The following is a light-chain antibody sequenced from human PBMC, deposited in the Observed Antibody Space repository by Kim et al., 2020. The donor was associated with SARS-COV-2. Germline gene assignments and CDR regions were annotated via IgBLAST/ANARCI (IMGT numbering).Light chain of an antibody. V-gene: IGKV3-15*01. CDR3: LQYNNWPYT. J-gene: IGKJ2*01. CDR1: QSVSSN. CDR2: GAS. Sequence: EIVMTQSPATLSMSPGERATLSCRASQSVSSNLAWYQQRPGQAPKLLIQAPRLLIYGASTRATGIPARFSGSGSGTEFTLTISSLQSEDFAVYYCLQYNNWPYTFGQGTKLEI.